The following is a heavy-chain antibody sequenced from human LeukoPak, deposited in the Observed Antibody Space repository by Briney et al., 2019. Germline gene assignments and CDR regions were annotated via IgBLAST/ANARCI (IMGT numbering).Heavy chain of an antibody. D-gene: IGHD1-26*01. V-gene: IGHV3-30*18. Sequence: GGSLRLSCAASGFTFSSYGMHWVRQAPGKGLEWVAVISYDGSNKYYADSVKGRFTISRDNSKNTLYLQMNSLRAEDTAVYYCAKDREWELLGYMDVWGKGTTVTVSS. CDR2: ISYDGSNK. J-gene: IGHJ6*03. CDR1: GFTFSSYG. CDR3: AKDREWELLGYMDV.